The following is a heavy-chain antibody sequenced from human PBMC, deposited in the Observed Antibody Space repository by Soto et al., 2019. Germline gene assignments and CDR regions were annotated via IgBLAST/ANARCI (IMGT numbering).Heavy chain of an antibody. CDR1: GITFSGYA. V-gene: IGHV3-30-3*01. D-gene: IGHD3-9*01. CDR3: ARDGGVKRYFDWASYGMDV. J-gene: IGHJ6*02. CDR2: ISYDGSNK. Sequence: GGSLRLSCAASGITFSGYAMHWVRQAPGKGLEWVALISYDGSNKYYADSVKGRFTISRETSKNTLYLQMNSLRAEDTAVYYCARDGGVKRYFDWASYGMDVWGQGTTVTVSS.